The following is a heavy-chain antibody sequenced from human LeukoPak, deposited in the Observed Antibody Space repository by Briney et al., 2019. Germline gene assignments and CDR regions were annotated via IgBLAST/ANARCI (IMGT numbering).Heavy chain of an antibody. CDR1: GGSISSYY. V-gene: IGHV4-59*01. D-gene: IGHD4-23*01. CDR3: ARTRPTVVTFGY. CDR2: IYYSGST. Sequence: SETLSLTCTVSGGSISSYYWSWIRQPPGKGLEWIGYIYYSGSTNYNPSLKSRVTISVDTSKNQFSLKLSSVTAADTAVYYCARTRPTVVTFGYWGQGTLVTVSS. J-gene: IGHJ4*02.